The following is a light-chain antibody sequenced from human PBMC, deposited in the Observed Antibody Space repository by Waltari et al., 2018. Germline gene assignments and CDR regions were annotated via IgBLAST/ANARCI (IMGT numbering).Light chain of an antibody. CDR2: GAS. J-gene: IGKJ1*01. Sequence: IQMTQSPSSVSASVGDRVSIPCRASPGISNWLAWYQQQPGKAPRLLIYGASTVQSGTPARFTGSGSGTDFILTINGLQPEDFGTYYCQQTEGFPWTFGQGTKVEFK. CDR3: QQTEGFPWT. V-gene: IGKV1-12*01. CDR1: PGISNW.